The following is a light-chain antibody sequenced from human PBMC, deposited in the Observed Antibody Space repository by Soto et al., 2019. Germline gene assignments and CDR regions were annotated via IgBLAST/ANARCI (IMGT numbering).Light chain of an antibody. CDR2: GAS. Sequence: EVVMTQSPATLSLSPGERATLSCRASQSVGGDLAWYQQKPGQAPRLLIFGASTRATGIPARFSGSGSATEFTLTISSLQSEDFAVYYCQQYGSSITFGQGTRLEIK. CDR3: QQYGSSIT. V-gene: IGKV3-15*01. CDR1: QSVGGD. J-gene: IGKJ5*01.